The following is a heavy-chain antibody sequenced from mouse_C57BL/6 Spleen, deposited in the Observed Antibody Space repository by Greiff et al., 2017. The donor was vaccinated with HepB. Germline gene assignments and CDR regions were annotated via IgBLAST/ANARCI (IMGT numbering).Heavy chain of an antibody. J-gene: IGHJ1*03. CDR2: INPSSGYT. Sequence: QVQLKQSGAELARPGASVKMSCKASGYTFTSYTMHWVKQRPGQGLEWIGYINPSSGYTKYNQKFKDKATLTADKSSSTAYMQLSSLTSEDSAVYYCARSPNYYGSSYDWYFDVWGTGTTVTVSS. V-gene: IGHV1-4*01. CDR3: ARSPNYYGSSYDWYFDV. D-gene: IGHD1-1*01. CDR1: GYTFTSYT.